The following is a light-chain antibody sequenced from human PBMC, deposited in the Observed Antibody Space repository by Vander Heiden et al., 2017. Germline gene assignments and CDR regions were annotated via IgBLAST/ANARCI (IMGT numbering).Light chain of an antibody. CDR3: QQSYSAPLT. V-gene: IGKV1-39*01. CDR2: ASS. CDR1: QTVTKF. J-gene: IGKJ4*02. Sequence: DIQMAQSPSSLSPSVGDRVTITCRSSQTVTKFLNWYQHKPGKAPKLLIYASSNLQSGVPSRFSGSGSGTDFTLTISSLQPEDSATYYCQQSYSAPLTFGGGTKVEI.